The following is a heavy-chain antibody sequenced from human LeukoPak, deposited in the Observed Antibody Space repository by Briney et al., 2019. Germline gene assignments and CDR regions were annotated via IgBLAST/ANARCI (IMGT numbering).Heavy chain of an antibody. Sequence: GGSLRLSCAASGFTFSSYEMNWVRQAPGKGLEWVSYISSSGSTIYYADSVKGRFTISRDNAKNSLYLQMNSLRAEDTAVYYCARAFRYSSSWWNFALAFDIWGQGTMVTVSS. CDR1: GFTFSSYE. D-gene: IGHD6-13*01. J-gene: IGHJ3*02. CDR2: ISSSGSTI. V-gene: IGHV3-48*03. CDR3: ARAFRYSSSWWNFALAFDI.